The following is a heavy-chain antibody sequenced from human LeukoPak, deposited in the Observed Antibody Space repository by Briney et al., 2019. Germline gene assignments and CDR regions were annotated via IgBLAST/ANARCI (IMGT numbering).Heavy chain of an antibody. CDR2: ISWNSGSI. CDR3: AKGGLLWFGELTIDY. D-gene: IGHD3-10*01. V-gene: IGHV3-9*01. CDR1: GFTFDDYA. J-gene: IGHJ4*02. Sequence: GRSLRLSCAASGFTFDDYAMHWVRQAPGKGLEWVSGISWNSGSIGYADSVKGRFTISRDNSKNTLYLQMNSLRAEDTAVYYCAKGGLLWFGELTIDYWGQGTLVTVSS.